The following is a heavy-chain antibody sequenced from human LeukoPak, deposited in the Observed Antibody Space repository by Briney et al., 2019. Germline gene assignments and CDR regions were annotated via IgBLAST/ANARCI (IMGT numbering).Heavy chain of an antibody. CDR1: GGSFSGYY. J-gene: IGHJ6*03. V-gene: IGHV4-34*01. D-gene: IGHD3-10*01. CDR3: ARGIGNYYYMDV. CDR2: INHSGST. Sequence: SETLSLTCAVYGGSFSGYYWSWIRQPPGKGLEWIGEINHSGSTNYNPSLKSRLTISVDTSKNQFSLKLSSVTAADTAVYYCARGIGNYYYMDVWGKGTTVTVSS.